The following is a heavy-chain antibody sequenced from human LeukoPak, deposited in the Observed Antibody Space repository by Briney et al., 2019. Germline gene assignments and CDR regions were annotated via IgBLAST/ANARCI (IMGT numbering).Heavy chain of an antibody. V-gene: IGHV3-53*01. D-gene: IGHD4/OR15-4a*01. CDR1: GFTFSSYS. J-gene: IGHJ4*02. Sequence: GGSLRLSCAASGFTFSSYSMNWVCQAPGKGLEWVSFIYSDNTHYSDSVKGRFTISRDNSKNTLYLQMNSLRAEDTAVYYCARRAGAYSHPYDYWGQGTLVTVSS. CDR3: ARRAGAYSHPYDY. CDR2: IYSDNT.